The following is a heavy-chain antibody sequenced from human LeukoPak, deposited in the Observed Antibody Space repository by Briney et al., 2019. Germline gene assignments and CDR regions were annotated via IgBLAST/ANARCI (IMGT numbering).Heavy chain of an antibody. CDR1: GFTFSSFG. Sequence: GGSLRLSCAASGFTFSSFGMHWVRQAPGKGLEWVAVIANDGKTTYYADSVKGRFTISRDNAKNSLYLQMNSLRAEDTAVYYCARDRDNVAGSRGYFDYWGQGTLVTVSS. V-gene: IGHV3-30*03. J-gene: IGHJ4*02. D-gene: IGHD6-19*01. CDR2: IANDGKTT. CDR3: ARDRDNVAGSRGYFDY.